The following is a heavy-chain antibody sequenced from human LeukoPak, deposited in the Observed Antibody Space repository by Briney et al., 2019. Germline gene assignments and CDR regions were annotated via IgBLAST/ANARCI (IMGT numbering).Heavy chain of an antibody. J-gene: IGHJ4*02. CDR3: AKGDSGMVRRYYFDY. CDR1: GFTFSSYA. Sequence: GGSLRLSCAASGFTFSSYAMSWVRQAPGKGLEWVSLISGSGGDTYYADSVKGRLTISRDISKNTVYLQMNSLSAEDTAVYYCAKGDSGMVRRYYFDYWGQGTLVTVSS. V-gene: IGHV3-23*01. D-gene: IGHD5-18*01. CDR2: ISGSGGDT.